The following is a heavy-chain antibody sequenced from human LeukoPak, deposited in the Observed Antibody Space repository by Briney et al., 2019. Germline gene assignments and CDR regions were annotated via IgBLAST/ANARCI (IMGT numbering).Heavy chain of an antibody. V-gene: IGHV4-39*07. D-gene: IGHD2-15*01. CDR3: ARSVYCSGGNCYFDY. CDR2: IFHSGST. CDR1: DGSISSSSYY. J-gene: IGHJ4*02. Sequence: SETLSLTCTVSDGSISSSSYYWGWIRQPPGKGLEWIGYIFHSGSTFYNPSLQSRVTISVDRSNNQFSLKLSSVTAADTAVYFCARSVYCSGGNCYFDYWGQGTLVTVSS.